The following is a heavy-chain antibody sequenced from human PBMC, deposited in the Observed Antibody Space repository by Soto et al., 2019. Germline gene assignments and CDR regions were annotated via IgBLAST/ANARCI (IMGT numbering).Heavy chain of an antibody. CDR3: AKCNALRYFDWWPDYYYYYGMDV. Sequence: GSLRLSCAASGFTFSSYAMSWVRQAPGKGLEWVSAISGSGGSTYYADSVKGRFTISRDNSKNTLYLQMNSLRAEDTAVYYCAKCNALRYFDWWPDYYYYYGMDVWGQGTTVTVSS. D-gene: IGHD3-9*01. CDR1: GFTFSSYA. CDR2: ISGSGGST. V-gene: IGHV3-23*01. J-gene: IGHJ6*02.